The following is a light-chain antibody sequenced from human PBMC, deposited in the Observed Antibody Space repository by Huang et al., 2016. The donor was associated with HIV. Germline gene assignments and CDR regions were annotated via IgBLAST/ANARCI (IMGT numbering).Light chain of an antibody. Sequence: DIQMTQSPASLSASVGDRVTITCRATQSISNYVNWYQQKPGKAPTLLIYGASTLQSGVPSMFSGSGSGTEFTLTISSLQPEDFTTYYCQQSYNTPPTFGQGTKVEI. CDR2: GAS. CDR3: QQSYNTPPT. V-gene: IGKV1-39*01. CDR1: QSISNY. J-gene: IGKJ1*01.